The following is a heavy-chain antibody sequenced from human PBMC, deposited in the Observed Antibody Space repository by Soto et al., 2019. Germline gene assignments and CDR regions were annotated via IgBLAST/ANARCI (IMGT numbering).Heavy chain of an antibody. CDR3: ARDILGYCSSTSCYTREGGERENNTLPTSYGMDV. J-gene: IGHJ6*02. V-gene: IGHV3-74*01. CDR1: GFTFSSYW. Sequence: EVQLVESGGGLVQPGGSLRLSCAASGFTFSSYWMHWVRQAPGKGLVWVSRINSDGSSTSYADSVKGRFTISRDNAKNTLYLQMNSLRAEDTAVYYCARDILGYCSSTSCYTREGGERENNTLPTSYGMDVWGQGTTVTVSS. D-gene: IGHD2-2*02. CDR2: INSDGSST.